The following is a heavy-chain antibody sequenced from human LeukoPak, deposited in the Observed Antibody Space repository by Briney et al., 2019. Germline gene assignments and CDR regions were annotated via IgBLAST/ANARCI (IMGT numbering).Heavy chain of an antibody. Sequence: GGSLRLSCAASGFTFSDYYMSWIRQAPGKGLEWVSYISSSGSTIYYADSVKGRFTISRDNSKNTVYLQMNSLRLEDTAVYYCATEAERPGYSSGLGFDYWGQGTLVTVSS. V-gene: IGHV3-11*04. J-gene: IGHJ4*02. D-gene: IGHD6-19*01. CDR3: ATEAERPGYSSGLGFDY. CDR1: GFTFSDYY. CDR2: ISSSGSTI.